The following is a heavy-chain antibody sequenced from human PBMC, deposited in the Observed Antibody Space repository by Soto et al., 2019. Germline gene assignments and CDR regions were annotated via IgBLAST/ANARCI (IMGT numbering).Heavy chain of an antibody. V-gene: IGHV3-74*01. J-gene: IGHJ4*02. CDR2: INSDGSST. CDR3: AREFLDIVVVPAAIGYDY. Sequence: GGSLRLSCAASGFTFSSYWMHWVRQAPGKGLVWVSRINSDGSSTSYADSVKGRFTISRDNAKNSLYLQMNSLRAEDTAVYYCAREFLDIVVVPAAIGYDYWGQGTLVTVSS. D-gene: IGHD2-2*01. CDR1: GFTFSSYW.